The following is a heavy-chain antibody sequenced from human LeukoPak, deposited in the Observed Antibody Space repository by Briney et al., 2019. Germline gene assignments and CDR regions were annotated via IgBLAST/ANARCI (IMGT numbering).Heavy chain of an antibody. CDR3: ARDDFWSGYSHGFDP. J-gene: IGHJ5*02. CDR2: TYYSGST. Sequence: SETLSLTCTVSGGSISSYYWSWIRQPPGKGLEWIGYTYYSGSTNYNPSLKSRVTISVDTSKNQFSLKLSSVTAADTAVYYCARDDFWSGYSHGFDPWGQGTLVTVSS. V-gene: IGHV4-59*01. CDR1: GGSISSYY. D-gene: IGHD3-3*01.